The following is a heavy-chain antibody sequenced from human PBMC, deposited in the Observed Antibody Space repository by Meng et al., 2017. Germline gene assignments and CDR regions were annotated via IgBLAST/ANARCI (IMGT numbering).Heavy chain of an antibody. J-gene: IGHJ4*02. V-gene: IGHV4-39*07. CDR2: IYSIGST. D-gene: IGHD6-19*01. Sequence: SELLSSTCTVPGGSISSSSYYWGWIRQPPGKGLEWIGRIYSIGSTYYNPSLKSRVTISVDTSTNHFSLKLTSVTAADTAVYYCARAYSSGWYSTSSFDSWGQGTLVTVSS. CDR3: ARAYSSGWYSTSSFDS. CDR1: GGSISSSSYY.